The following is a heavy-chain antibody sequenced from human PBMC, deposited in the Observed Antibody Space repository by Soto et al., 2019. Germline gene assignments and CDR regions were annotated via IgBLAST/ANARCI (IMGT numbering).Heavy chain of an antibody. J-gene: IGHJ6*02. V-gene: IGHV4-59*01. D-gene: IGHD2-21*01. Sequence: TLSLTCTVSGDSITSYNWNWLRQPPGKALEWIGYVYSSGSTNYNPSLKSRVTISVDTSRNQFSLKVNSVTAADTAMYYCVRMGFSGDGYLSYYYYGMDVWGQGTTVTVSS. CDR1: GDSITSYN. CDR2: VYSSGST. CDR3: VRMGFSGDGYLSYYYYGMDV.